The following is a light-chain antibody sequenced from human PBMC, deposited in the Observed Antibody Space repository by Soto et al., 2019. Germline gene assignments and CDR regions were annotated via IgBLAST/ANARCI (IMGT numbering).Light chain of an antibody. CDR1: SSDVGGYNY. CDR2: EVS. Sequence: QSALTQPASVSGSPGQSITISCTGTSSDVGGYNYVSWCQQHPAKAPKLMIYEVSNRPSGVSHRFSGSKSGNTASLTISGLQAEDEADYYCFSYTTSSTLVFGGGTKLTVL. CDR3: FSYTTSSTLV. J-gene: IGLJ3*02. V-gene: IGLV2-14*01.